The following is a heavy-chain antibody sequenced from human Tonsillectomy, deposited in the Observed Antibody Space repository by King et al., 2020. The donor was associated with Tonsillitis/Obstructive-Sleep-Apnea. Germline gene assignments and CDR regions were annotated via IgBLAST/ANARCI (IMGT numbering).Heavy chain of an antibody. CDR2: IYPCDSDT. D-gene: IGHD3-3*01. CDR1: GYSFTTYW. J-gene: IGHJ6*03. Sequence: QLVQSGADVKKPGESLKISCKGSGYSFTTYWIGWGRQMPGKGLEWIGIIYPCDSDTSYSPSFQGQVTISADNTIRSAYLPWSSLKASDTAMYYCARHREDYDFWSWSPRYYYMDVWGKGTTVTVSS. V-gene: IGHV5-51*01. CDR3: ARHREDYDFWSWSPRYYYMDV.